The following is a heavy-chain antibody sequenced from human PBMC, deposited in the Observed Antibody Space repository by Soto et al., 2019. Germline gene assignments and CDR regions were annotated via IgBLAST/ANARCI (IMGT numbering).Heavy chain of an antibody. CDR2: IIPIFGKA. CDR1: GGTFSSYA. J-gene: IGHJ5*02. CDR3: AREESGEPSSGWFDP. D-gene: IGHD3-16*01. Sequence: QVQLVQSGAEVKKPGSSVKVSCKASGGTFSSYAISWVRQAPGQGLEWMGGIIPIFGKANYAQKFQGRVTITADEPTSTAYMELSSLRSEDTAVYYCAREESGEPSSGWFDPWGQGTLVTVSS. V-gene: IGHV1-69*01.